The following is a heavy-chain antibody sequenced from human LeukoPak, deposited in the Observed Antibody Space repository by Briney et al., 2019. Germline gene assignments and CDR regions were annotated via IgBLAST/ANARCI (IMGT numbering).Heavy chain of an antibody. CDR3: ARERLGYCSGGSCYSHYYYYYMDV. D-gene: IGHD2-15*01. CDR2: IYTSGST. Sequence: SETLSLTCTVSGGSISSYYWSWIRQPAGKGLEWIGRIYTSGSTNYNPSLKSRVTISVDTSKNQFSLKLSSVTAADTAVYYCARERLGYCSGGSCYSHYYYYYMDVWGKGTTVTVSS. V-gene: IGHV4-4*07. CDR1: GGSISSYY. J-gene: IGHJ6*03.